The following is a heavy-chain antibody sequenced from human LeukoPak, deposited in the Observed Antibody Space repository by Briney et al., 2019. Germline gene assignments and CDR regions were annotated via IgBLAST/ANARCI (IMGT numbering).Heavy chain of an antibody. CDR1: GYTFTNYG. D-gene: IGHD3-3*01. V-gene: IGHV1-18*01. Sequence: GASVKVSCKASGYTFTNYGINWVRQAPGQGLEWMGWISADNGNTNYAQKVQGRVTMTTDTSTSTAYMELRSLRSDDTAVYYCARTPHRSLEWLYWGFFHYWGQGTLVTVSS. J-gene: IGHJ4*02. CDR2: ISADNGNT. CDR3: ARTPHRSLEWLYWGFFHY.